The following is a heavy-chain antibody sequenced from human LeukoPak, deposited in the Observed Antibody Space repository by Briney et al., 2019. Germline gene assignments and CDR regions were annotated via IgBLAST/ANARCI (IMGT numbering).Heavy chain of an antibody. Sequence: GGSLRLACAASGSTFSIYWMHWVRQVPGKGLVWVSHINSDVSGTSYADSVKGRFTISRDNAKNTLYLQMNSLRAEDTAVYYCARAGVGGAFDIWGQGTMVTVSS. V-gene: IGHV3-74*01. J-gene: IGHJ3*02. CDR2: INSDVSGT. D-gene: IGHD3-16*01. CDR3: ARAGVGGAFDI. CDR1: GSTFSIYW.